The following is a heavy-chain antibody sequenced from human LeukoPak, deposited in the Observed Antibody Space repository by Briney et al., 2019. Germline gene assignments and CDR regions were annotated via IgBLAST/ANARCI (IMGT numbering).Heavy chain of an antibody. Sequence: SETLSLTCTVSGGSISSSSYYWGWIRQPPGKGLEWIGSIYYSGSTYYYPSLKSRVTISVDTSKNQFSLKLSSVTAADTAVYYCARVAVSGINSRYEIDYWGQGTLVTVSS. CDR1: GGSISSSSYY. D-gene: IGHD6-19*01. CDR3: ARVAVSGINSRYEIDY. V-gene: IGHV4-39*01. CDR2: IYYSGST. J-gene: IGHJ4*02.